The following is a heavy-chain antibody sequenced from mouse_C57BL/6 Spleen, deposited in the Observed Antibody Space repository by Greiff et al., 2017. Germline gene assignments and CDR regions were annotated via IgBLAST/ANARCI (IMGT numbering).Heavy chain of an antibody. V-gene: IGHV1-82*01. Sequence: LVESGPELVKPGASVKISCKASGYAFSSSWMNWVKQRPGKGLEWIGRIYPGDGDTNYNGKFKGKATLTADKSSSTAYMQLSSLTSEDSAVYFCARSLVLYYAMDYWGQGTSVTVSS. CDR3: ARSLVLYYAMDY. J-gene: IGHJ4*01. D-gene: IGHD6-2*01. CDR1: GYAFSSSW. CDR2: IYPGDGDT.